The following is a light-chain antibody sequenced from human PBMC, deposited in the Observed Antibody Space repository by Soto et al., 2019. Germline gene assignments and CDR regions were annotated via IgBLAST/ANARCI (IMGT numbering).Light chain of an antibody. Sequence: EIVMTQSPATLSVSRGERATLSCRASESVSSNLAWYQQKPGQAPRLLFYGASTRATDIPARFSGTGSGTEFTLTISSLQSEDFVVYYCQQYNNWPPVTFGGGTKVDIK. CDR2: GAS. CDR1: ESVSSN. J-gene: IGKJ4*01. V-gene: IGKV3-15*01. CDR3: QQYNNWPPVT.